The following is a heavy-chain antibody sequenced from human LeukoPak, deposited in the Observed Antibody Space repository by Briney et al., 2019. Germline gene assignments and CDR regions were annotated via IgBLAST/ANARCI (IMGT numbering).Heavy chain of an antibody. V-gene: IGHV3-74*01. CDR3: ARANPADFNL. CDR2: IRYDGIVT. Sequence: VSRIRYDGIVTNYADSVEGRFTISRDNAKNTVHLQMNSLRDDDTAVYYCARANPADFNLWGRGTLVTVSS. J-gene: IGHJ2*01. D-gene: IGHD1-14*01.